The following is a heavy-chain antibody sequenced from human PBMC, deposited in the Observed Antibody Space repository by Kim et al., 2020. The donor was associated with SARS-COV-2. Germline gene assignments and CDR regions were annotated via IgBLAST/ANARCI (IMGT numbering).Heavy chain of an antibody. D-gene: IGHD6-13*01. V-gene: IGHV3-30*18. J-gene: IGHJ6*02. CDR1: GFTFSSYG. CDR3: AKDPSWYAYYYYGMDV. Sequence: GGSLRLSCAASGFTFSSYGMHWVRQAPGKGLEWVAVISYDGSNKYYADSVKGRFTISRDNSKNTLYLQMNSLRAEDTAVYYCAKDPSWYAYYYYGMDVWGQGTTVTVSS. CDR2: ISYDGSNK.